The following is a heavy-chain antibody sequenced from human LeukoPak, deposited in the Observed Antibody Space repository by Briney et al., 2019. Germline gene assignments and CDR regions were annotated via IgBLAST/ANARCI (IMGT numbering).Heavy chain of an antibody. V-gene: IGHV4-39*02. CDR1: GDSFGSSTYY. CDR2: LYSSGST. J-gene: IGHJ4*02. CDR3: ARYDTGYSSGWSKDFDY. Sequence: SETLSLTCTVSGDSFGSSTYYWGWIRQPPGRGLEWIGSLYSSGSTYNNPSLKSRVTISIDTSKNHFSLKLSSVTAADTAVYYCARYDTGYSSGWSKDFDYWGQGTLVTVSS. D-gene: IGHD6-19*01.